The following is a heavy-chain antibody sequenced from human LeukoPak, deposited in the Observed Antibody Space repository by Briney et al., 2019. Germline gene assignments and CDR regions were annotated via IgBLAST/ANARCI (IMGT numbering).Heavy chain of an antibody. V-gene: IGHV3-11*01. CDR3: AKERGLRRYYFDY. D-gene: IGHD2-21*02. CDR2: ISSSGSTI. J-gene: IGHJ4*02. CDR1: GFTFSDYY. Sequence: GGSLRLSCAASGFTFSDYYMSWIRQAPGKGLERVSYISSSGSTIYYADSVKGRFTISRDNAKNSLYLQMNSLRAEDTALYYCAKERGLRRYYFDYWGQGTLVTVSS.